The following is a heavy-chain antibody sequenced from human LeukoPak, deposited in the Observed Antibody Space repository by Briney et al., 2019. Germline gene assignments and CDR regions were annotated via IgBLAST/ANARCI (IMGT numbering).Heavy chain of an antibody. CDR1: GYSISSSNW. J-gene: IGHJ3*02. D-gene: IGHD5-12*01. Sequence: SETLSLTCAVSGYSISSSNWWGWIRQPPGKGLEWIGYIYYSGSTYYNSSLKSRVTMSVDTSKNQFSLKLSSVTAVDTAVYYCARISSLYSGYEGAFDIWGQVTMVTVSS. CDR3: ARISSLYSGYEGAFDI. CDR2: IYYSGST. V-gene: IGHV4-28*01.